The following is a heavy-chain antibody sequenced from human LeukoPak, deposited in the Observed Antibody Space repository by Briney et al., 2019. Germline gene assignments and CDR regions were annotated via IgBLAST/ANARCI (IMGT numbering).Heavy chain of an antibody. CDR3: ARDKVGATVYYYYYMDV. Sequence: GGSLRLSCAASGFTFSSYGMSWVRQAPGKGLEWVSAISGSGGSTYYADSVKGRFTISRDNAKNSLYLQMNSLRAEDTAVYYCARDKVGATVYYYYYMDVWGKGTTVTVSS. CDR1: GFTFSSYG. V-gene: IGHV3-23*01. J-gene: IGHJ6*03. CDR2: ISGSGGST. D-gene: IGHD1-26*01.